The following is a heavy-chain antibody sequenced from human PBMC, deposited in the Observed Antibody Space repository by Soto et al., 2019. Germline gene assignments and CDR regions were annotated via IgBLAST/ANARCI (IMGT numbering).Heavy chain of an antibody. CDR2: IYYSGTT. CDR3: ARLNRELGWFDP. CDR1: GGSISSYY. V-gene: IGHV4-59*08. J-gene: IGHJ5*02. D-gene: IGHD1-26*01. Sequence: PSETLSLTCTVSGGSISSYYWSWIRQPPGKGLEWIGYIYYSGTTNYNPSLKSRVTISVDTSKNQFSLKLSSVTAADTAVYYCARLNRELGWFDPWGQGTLVTVSS.